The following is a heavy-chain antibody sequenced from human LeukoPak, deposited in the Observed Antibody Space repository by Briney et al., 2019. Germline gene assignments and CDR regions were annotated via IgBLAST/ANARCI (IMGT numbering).Heavy chain of an antibody. CDR2: ISYDGSNK. D-gene: IGHD5-18*01. CDR1: GFTFSSYG. V-gene: IGHV3-30*18. J-gene: IGHJ4*02. CDR3: AKDQDTAMVPYYFDY. Sequence: GRSLRLSCAASGFTFSSYGMHWARQAPGKGLEWVAVISYDGSNKYYADSVKGRFTISRDNSKNTLYLQMNSLRAEDTAVYYCAKDQDTAMVPYYFDYWGQGTLVTVSS.